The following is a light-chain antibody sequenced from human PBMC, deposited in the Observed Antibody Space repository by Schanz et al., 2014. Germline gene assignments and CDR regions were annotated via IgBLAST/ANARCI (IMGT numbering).Light chain of an antibody. CDR2: EVS. J-gene: IGLJ3*02. Sequence: QSALTQPASVSGSPGQSITISCTGTSSDVGSYNLVSWYQQYPGKAPKLIIYEVSERPSGVSNRFSGSKSGNTASLTISGLQAEDEADYYCSSYTSSPSWVFGGGTQLTVL. CDR1: SSDVGSYNL. CDR3: SSYTSSPSWV. V-gene: IGLV2-14*02.